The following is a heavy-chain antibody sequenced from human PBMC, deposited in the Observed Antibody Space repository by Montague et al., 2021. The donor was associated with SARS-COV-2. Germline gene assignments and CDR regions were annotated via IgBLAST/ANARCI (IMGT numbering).Heavy chain of an antibody. Sequence: SLRLSCAASGFTFSSYAMHWVRQAPGKGLEWVAVISYDGSKKYYVDSVKGRFTNSRDNSKNTLYLQVKSLRAEDTAVYYCAKDKRRITTAFGYYYMDVWGQGTTVTVSS. CDR3: AKDKRRITTAFGYYYMDV. V-gene: IGHV3-30*04. J-gene: IGHJ6*02. CDR2: ISYDGSKK. D-gene: IGHD3-16*01. CDR1: GFTFSSYA.